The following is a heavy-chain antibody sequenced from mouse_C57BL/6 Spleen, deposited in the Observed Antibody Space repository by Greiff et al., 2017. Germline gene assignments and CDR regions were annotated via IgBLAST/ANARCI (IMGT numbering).Heavy chain of an antibody. CDR2: IYPSDSET. J-gene: IGHJ2*01. D-gene: IGHD2-3*01. Sequence: QVQLQQPGAELVRPGSSVTLSCKASGYTFTSYWMDWVKQRPGQGLEWIGNIYPSDSETHYNQKFKDKATLTVDKSSSTACMRPSSLASEDSAVYYCARDGGYWGQGTTLTVSS. CDR3: ARDGGY. CDR1: GYTFTSYW. V-gene: IGHV1-61*01.